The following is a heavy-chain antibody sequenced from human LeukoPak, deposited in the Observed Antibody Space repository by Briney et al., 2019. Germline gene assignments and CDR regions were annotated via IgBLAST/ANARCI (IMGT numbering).Heavy chain of an antibody. D-gene: IGHD3-22*01. CDR1: GYTFTGYY. CDR2: INPNSGGT. Sequence: ASVKVSCKASGYTFTGYYMHWVRQAPGQGLEWMGWINPNSGGTNYAQKFQGRVTMTRDTSISTAYMELSRLRPDDTAVYYCARGYDSSGYSSDYWGQGTLVTVSS. V-gene: IGHV1-2*02. CDR3: ARGYDSSGYSSDY. J-gene: IGHJ4*02.